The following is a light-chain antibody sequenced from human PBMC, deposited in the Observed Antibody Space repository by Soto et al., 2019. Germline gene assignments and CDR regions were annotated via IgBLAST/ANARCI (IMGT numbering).Light chain of an antibody. J-gene: IGKJ5*01. CDR1: QSIHNNN. CDR3: QQYGSSLIT. V-gene: IGKV3-20*01. CDR2: GAS. Sequence: EIVLTQSPGTLSLSPGERATLSCRASQSIHNNNLAWYQQKRGQAPRLLIFGASIRATGIPDRFSGSGSGTDFTLTISRLEPEDFAVYYCQQYGSSLITFGQGTRLEIK.